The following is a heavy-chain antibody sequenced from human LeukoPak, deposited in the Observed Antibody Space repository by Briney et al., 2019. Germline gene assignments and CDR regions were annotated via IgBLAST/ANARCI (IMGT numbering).Heavy chain of an antibody. CDR1: GFTFSSYG. Sequence: GGSLRLSCEASGFTFSSYGMHWVRQAPGKGLEWVAVISYDGSNKYYADSVKGRFTISRDNSKNTLYLQMNSLRAEDTAVYYCAKGGPSLTPPYYYGMDVWGQGTTVTVSS. V-gene: IGHV3-30*18. CDR2: ISYDGSNK. CDR3: AKGGPSLTPPYYYGMDV. D-gene: IGHD1-14*01. J-gene: IGHJ6*02.